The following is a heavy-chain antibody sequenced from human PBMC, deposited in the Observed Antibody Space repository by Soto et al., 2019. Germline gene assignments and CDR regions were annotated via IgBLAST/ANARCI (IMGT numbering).Heavy chain of an antibody. V-gene: IGHV4-34*01. CDR1: GGSFSGYY. D-gene: IGHD3-9*01. Sequence: QVQLQQWGAGPLRPLETLSLTCGVSGGSFSGYYWAWIRQSPGKGLEWIGEINDRGSINYNPSLKSRVSISVDASKNHYSLNLRSVTAADTAVYYCARESHDILTGPPWVGYFDLWGRGPLVTVSS. CDR3: ARESHDILTGPPWVGYFDL. CDR2: INDRGSI. J-gene: IGHJ2*01.